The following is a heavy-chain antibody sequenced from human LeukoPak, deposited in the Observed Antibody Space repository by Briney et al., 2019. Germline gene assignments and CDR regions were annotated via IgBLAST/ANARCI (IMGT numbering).Heavy chain of an antibody. CDR1: GGSISSYY. V-gene: IGHV4-59*08. J-gene: IGHJ3*02. CDR2: IYYSGST. Sequence: SETLSLTCTVSGGSISSYYWSWIRQPPGKGLEWIGYIYYSGSTNYNPSLKSRVTISVDTSKNQFSLKLSSVTAADTAVYYCARSSIAVAVGAFDIWGQGTMVTVSS. D-gene: IGHD6-19*01. CDR3: ARSSIAVAVGAFDI.